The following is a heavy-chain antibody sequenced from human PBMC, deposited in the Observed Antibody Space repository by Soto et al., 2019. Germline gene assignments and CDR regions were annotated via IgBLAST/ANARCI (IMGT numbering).Heavy chain of an antibody. CDR2: ISYDGSNK. V-gene: IGHV3-30-3*01. J-gene: IGHJ4*02. D-gene: IGHD6-19*01. CDR1: GFTFSSYA. CDR3: AREGIAVAGTGFDY. Sequence: QVQLVESGGGVVQPGRSLRLSCAASGFTFSSYAIHWVRQAPGKGLEWVAVISYDGSNKYYADSVKGRFTISRDNSKNTLYLQMNSLRAEDTAVYYCAREGIAVAGTGFDYWGQGTLVTVSS.